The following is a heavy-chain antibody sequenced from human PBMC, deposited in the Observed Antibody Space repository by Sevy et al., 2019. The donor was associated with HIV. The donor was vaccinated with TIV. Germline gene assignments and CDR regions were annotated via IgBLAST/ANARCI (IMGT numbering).Heavy chain of an antibody. CDR3: ARGGDFWSGYQNFDY. V-gene: IGHV1-2*02. J-gene: IGHJ4*02. CDR2: INPSSGGT. D-gene: IGHD3-3*01. Sequence: ASVKVSCKASGYTFTGYYMHWVRQAPGQGLEWMGWINPSSGGTNYAQKFQGRVTMTRDTSISTAYMELSRLRSDDTAVYYCARGGDFWSGYQNFDYWGQGTLVTVSS. CDR1: GYTFTGYY.